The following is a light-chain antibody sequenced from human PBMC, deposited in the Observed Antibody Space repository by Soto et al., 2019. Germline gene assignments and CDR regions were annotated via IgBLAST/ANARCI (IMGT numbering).Light chain of an antibody. V-gene: IGKV1-39*01. CDR2: AAS. CDR3: QQSYNAPPT. J-gene: IGKJ2*01. CDR1: QSISSS. Sequence: DIQMTQDPSSLSSSVGDRVTITCRASQSISSSLHWYQHKPGKAPNLLISAASTLQSGVPSRFSGSGSGTDFTLAISSLQPEDFATYYCQQSYNAPPTFGQGTKLEI.